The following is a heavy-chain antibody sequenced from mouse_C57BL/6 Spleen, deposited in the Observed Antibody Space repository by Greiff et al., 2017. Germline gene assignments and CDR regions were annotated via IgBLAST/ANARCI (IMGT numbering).Heavy chain of an antibody. CDR3: ARAGSSYWYFDV. V-gene: IGHV3-6*01. D-gene: IGHD1-1*01. Sequence: EVQVVESGPGLVKPSQSLSLTCSVTGYSITSGYYWNWIRQFPGNKLEWMGYISYDGSNNYNPSLKNRISITRDTSKNQFFLKLNSVTTEDTATYYCARAGSSYWYFDVWGTGTTVTVSS. CDR1: GYSITSGYY. CDR2: ISYDGSN. J-gene: IGHJ1*03.